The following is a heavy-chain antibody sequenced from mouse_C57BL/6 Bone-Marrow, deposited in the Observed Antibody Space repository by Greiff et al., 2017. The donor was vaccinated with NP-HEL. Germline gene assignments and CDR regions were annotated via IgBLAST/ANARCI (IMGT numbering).Heavy chain of an antibody. D-gene: IGHD1-1*01. CDR1: GYTFTSYG. CDR3: ARRRITTVVATVDD. J-gene: IGHJ2*01. CDR2: IYPRSGNT. V-gene: IGHV1-81*01. Sequence: QVQLQQSGAELARPGASVKLSCKASGYTFTSYGISWVKQRTGQGLEWIGEIYPRSGNTYYNEKFKGKATLTADKSSSTAYMELRSLTSEDSAVYFCARRRITTVVATVDDWGKGTTLTVSS.